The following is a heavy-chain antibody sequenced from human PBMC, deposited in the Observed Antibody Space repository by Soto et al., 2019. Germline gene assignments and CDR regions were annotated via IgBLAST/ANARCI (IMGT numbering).Heavy chain of an antibody. CDR1: GFTFSNYA. J-gene: IGHJ4*02. CDR2: VIGNTGST. Sequence: PGGSLRLSCAASGFTFSNYAMTWVRQAPGKGLEWVSAVIGNTGSTYYADSVKGRFTISRDNSRNTLYLQMNSLRAEDTAVYYCAKAIVVVPAPGAVFDSWGRGTLVTVSS. CDR3: AKAIVVVPAPGAVFDS. V-gene: IGHV3-23*01. D-gene: IGHD2-2*01.